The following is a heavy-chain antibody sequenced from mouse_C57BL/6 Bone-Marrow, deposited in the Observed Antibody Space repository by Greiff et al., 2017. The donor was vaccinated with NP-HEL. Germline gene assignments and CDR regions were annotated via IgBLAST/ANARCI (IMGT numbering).Heavy chain of an antibody. CDR3: ARNYYGSRFAY. Sequence: VQLQQSGAELARPGASVKLSCKASGYTFTSYGISWVKQRTGQGLEWIGEIYPRSGNTYYNEKFKGKATLTADKSSSTAYMALRSLTSEDSAVYFCARNYYGSRFAYWGQGTLVTVSA. D-gene: IGHD1-1*01. V-gene: IGHV1-81*01. J-gene: IGHJ3*01. CDR1: GYTFTSYG. CDR2: IYPRSGNT.